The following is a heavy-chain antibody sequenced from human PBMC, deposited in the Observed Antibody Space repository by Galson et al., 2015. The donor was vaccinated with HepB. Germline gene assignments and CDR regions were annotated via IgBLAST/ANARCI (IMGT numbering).Heavy chain of an antibody. D-gene: IGHD6-19*01. CDR2: ISPIFDTT. Sequence: SVKVSCKASGDTFSSYTISWVRQAPGQGLEWVGEISPIFDTTNCAQKFQARGTITAHESTGTASMELSSLRYDDTAVYYCERLPSSTGWLDFDYWCQETLGTVAS. CDR3: ERLPSSTGWLDFDY. V-gene: IGHV1-69*13. J-gene: IGHJ4*02. CDR1: GDTFSSYT.